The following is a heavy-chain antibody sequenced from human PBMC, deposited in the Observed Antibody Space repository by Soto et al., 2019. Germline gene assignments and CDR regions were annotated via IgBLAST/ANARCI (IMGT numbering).Heavy chain of an antibody. J-gene: IGHJ4*02. D-gene: IGHD3-16*02. CDR1: GFTFSDYY. V-gene: IGHV3-11*06. Sequence: PGGSLSLSCAASGFTFSDYYRSWIRQAPGKGLEWVSYISSMSSYTRYADPSKGRLTISSDNAKNSLYLQMNSRRAEDTAVYYCARDLMITLGGVIGAFDYWGQGTLVTVSS. CDR2: ISSMSSYT. CDR3: ARDLMITLGGVIGAFDY.